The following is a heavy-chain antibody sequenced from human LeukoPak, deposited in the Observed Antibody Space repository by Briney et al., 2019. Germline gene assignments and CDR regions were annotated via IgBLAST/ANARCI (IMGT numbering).Heavy chain of an antibody. Sequence: SETLSLTCAVYGGSFSGYYWSWIRQLPGKGLEWIGEINHSGSTNYNPSLKSRVTISVDTSKNQFSLKLSSVTAADTAVYYCARGSMVRGVMGFDYWGQGTLVTVSS. D-gene: IGHD3-10*01. CDR3: ARGSMVRGVMGFDY. V-gene: IGHV4-34*01. CDR1: GGSFSGYY. J-gene: IGHJ4*02. CDR2: INHSGST.